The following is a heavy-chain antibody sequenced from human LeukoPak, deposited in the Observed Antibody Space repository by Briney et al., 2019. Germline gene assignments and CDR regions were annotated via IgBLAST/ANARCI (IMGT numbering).Heavy chain of an antibody. CDR3: ARSVDMIGAFDI. V-gene: IGHV4-30-2*01. CDR2: NYHSGST. J-gene: IGHJ3*02. Sequence: SETLSFTCAVSGGSISSGGYSWSWIRQPPGKGLEWIGYNYHSGSTYYNPSLKSRVTISVDRSKNQFSLKLSSVTAADTAVYYCARSVDMIGAFDIWGRGTMVTVSS. CDR1: GGSISSGGYS. D-gene: IGHD3-22*01.